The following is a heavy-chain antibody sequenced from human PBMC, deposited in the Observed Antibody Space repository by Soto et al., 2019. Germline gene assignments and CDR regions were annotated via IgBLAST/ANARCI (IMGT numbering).Heavy chain of an antibody. CDR2: IYWDDDK. CDR1: GFSLSTSGVG. Sequence: QITLKESGPTLVKPTQTLTLTCTFSGFSLSTSGVGVGWIRQPPGKALEWLALIYWDDDKRYNPSLKSRLTITKDTSKTQVVITMTNMDSVATGTYYCAHRGTGVGTWDFDLWGRGTLVTVSS. J-gene: IGHJ2*01. V-gene: IGHV2-5*02. CDR3: AHRGTGVGTWDFDL. D-gene: IGHD1-1*01.